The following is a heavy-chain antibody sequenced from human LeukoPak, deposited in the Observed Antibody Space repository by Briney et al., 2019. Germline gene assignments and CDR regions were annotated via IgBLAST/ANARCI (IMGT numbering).Heavy chain of an antibody. Sequence: GGSLRLSCTASRFTFSTYAMSWVRQAPGKGLEWVSSISGSGDTTYYTGSVKGRFTTSRDNSKNALYLQTSSLRAEDTAVYYCAKSQRNDQQVVQRIDYWGQGTLVTVSS. CDR1: RFTFSTYA. J-gene: IGHJ4*02. V-gene: IGHV3-23*01. D-gene: IGHD2-2*01. CDR3: AKSQRNDQQVVQRIDY. CDR2: ISGSGDTT.